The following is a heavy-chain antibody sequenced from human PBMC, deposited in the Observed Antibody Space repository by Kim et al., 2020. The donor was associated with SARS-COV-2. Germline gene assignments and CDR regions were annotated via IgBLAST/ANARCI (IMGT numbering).Heavy chain of an antibody. V-gene: IGHV4-4*02. CDR3: ARRARNSGSYSASFDY. Sequence: SETLSLTCAVSGGSISSSNWWSWVRQPPGKGLEWIGEIYHSGSTNYNPSLKSRLTISVDKSKNQFSLKLSSVTAADTAVYYCARRARNSGSYSASFDYWGQGTLVTVSS. CDR2: IYHSGST. J-gene: IGHJ4*02. D-gene: IGHD1-26*01. CDR1: GGSISSSNW.